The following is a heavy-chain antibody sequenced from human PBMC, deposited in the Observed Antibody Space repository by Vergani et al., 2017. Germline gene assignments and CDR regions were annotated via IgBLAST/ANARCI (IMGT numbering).Heavy chain of an antibody. CDR1: GGSISSGGYY. CDR3: ARESCSSTSCPVDY. Sequence: QVQLQESGPGLVKPSQTLSLTCTVSGGSISSGGYYWSWIRQHPGKGLEWIGYIYYSGSTYYNPSLKSRVTISVDTSKNQFSLKLSSVTAADTAVYYCARESCSSTSCPVDYWGQRILVTVSA. J-gene: IGHJ4*02. V-gene: IGHV4-31*03. CDR2: IYYSGST. D-gene: IGHD2-2*01.